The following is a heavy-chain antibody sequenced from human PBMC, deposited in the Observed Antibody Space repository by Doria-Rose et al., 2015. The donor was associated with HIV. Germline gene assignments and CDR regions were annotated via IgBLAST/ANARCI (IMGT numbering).Heavy chain of an antibody. V-gene: IGHV2-26*01. CDR3: ARIKSSRWYHKYYFDF. D-gene: IGHD6-13*01. CDR2: MFSDDER. Sequence: QVTLKESGPVLVKPAETLTLTCTVSGVSLSSPGMGVSWIRQPPGKALEWLANMFSDDERSYKTSLKSRLTISSGTSKRQVVLTMTDMDPVDTATYYCARIKSSRWYHKYYFDFWGQGTLVIVSA. J-gene: IGHJ4*02. CDR1: GVSLSSPGMG.